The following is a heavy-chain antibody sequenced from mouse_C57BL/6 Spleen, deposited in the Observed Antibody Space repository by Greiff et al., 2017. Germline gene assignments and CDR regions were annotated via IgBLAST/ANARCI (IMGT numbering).Heavy chain of an antibody. Sequence: DVQLVESEGGLVQPGSSMKLSCTASGFTFSDYYMAWVRQVPEKGLEWVANINYDGSSTYYLDSLKSRFIISRDNAKNILYLQMSSLKSEDTATYYCARGGAYGLWFAYWGQGTLVTVSA. V-gene: IGHV5-16*01. CDR1: GFTFSDYY. CDR3: ARGGAYGLWFAY. D-gene: IGHD6-5*01. CDR2: INYDGSST. J-gene: IGHJ3*01.